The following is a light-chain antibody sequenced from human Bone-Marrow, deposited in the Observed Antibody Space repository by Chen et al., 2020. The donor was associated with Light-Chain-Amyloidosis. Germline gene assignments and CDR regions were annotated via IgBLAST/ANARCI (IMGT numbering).Light chain of an antibody. Sequence: EIVLTQSPGTLSLSPGERATLSCRASQSVSGSYLAWYQQKPGQAPRLLIYGASNRATGIPDRFSGSGSGTDFTLTISSLEPADFAVYYCQQRSNWPPSITFGQGTRLDIK. J-gene: IGKJ5*01. CDR2: GAS. CDR1: QSVSGSY. V-gene: IGKV3D-20*02. CDR3: QQRSNWPPSIT.